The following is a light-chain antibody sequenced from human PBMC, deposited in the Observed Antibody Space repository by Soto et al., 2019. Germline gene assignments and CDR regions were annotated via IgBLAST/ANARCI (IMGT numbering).Light chain of an antibody. J-gene: IGKJ1*01. CDR3: LQDVNYPRT. CDR1: QSISSW. Sequence: GARVTITCRASQSISSWLAWYQQKPGKAPKLLIYAASSLQSGVPSRFSGSGSGTDFTLTISSLQPEDFATYYCLQDVNYPRTFGQGTKVEIK. V-gene: IGKV1-6*01. CDR2: AAS.